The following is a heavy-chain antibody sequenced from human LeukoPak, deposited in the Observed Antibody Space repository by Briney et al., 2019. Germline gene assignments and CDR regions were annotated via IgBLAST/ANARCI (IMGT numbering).Heavy chain of an antibody. CDR2: IYHSGST. V-gene: IGHV4-30-2*01. J-gene: IGHJ3*02. Sequence: PSQTLSLTCAVSGGSISSGGYSWSWIRQPPGKGLEWIGYIYHSGSTYYNPSLKSRVTISVDRSKNQFSLKLSSVTAADTAVYYCAREKLEYQLLSGALDIRGQGTMVTVSS. CDR1: GGSISSGGYS. D-gene: IGHD2-2*01. CDR3: AREKLEYQLLSGALDI.